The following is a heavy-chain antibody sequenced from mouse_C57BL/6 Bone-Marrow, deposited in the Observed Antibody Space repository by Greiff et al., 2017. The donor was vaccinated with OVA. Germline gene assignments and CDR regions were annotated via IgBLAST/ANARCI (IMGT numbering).Heavy chain of an antibody. D-gene: IGHD1-1*01. CDR3: ARDKGDYYGSSYEDGFAY. V-gene: IGHV7-3*01. Sequence: EVQRVESGGGLVQPGGSLSLSCAASGFTFTDYYMSWVRQPPGKALEWLGFIRNKANGYTTEYSASVKGRFTISRDNSQSILYLQMNALRAEDSATYYCARDKGDYYGSSYEDGFAYWGQGTLVTVSA. J-gene: IGHJ3*01. CDR1: GFTFTDYY. CDR2: IRNKANGYTT.